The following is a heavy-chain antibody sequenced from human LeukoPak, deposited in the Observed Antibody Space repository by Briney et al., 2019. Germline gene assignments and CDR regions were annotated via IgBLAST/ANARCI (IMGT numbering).Heavy chain of an antibody. CDR3: ARYCSSTKCPFYY. V-gene: IGHV4-31*03. D-gene: IGHD2-2*01. J-gene: IGHJ4*02. Sequence: TPSETLSLTCTVSGGSIGSGFYYWSWIRQHPGKGLEWVGYIHRSGTAFYNPSLQSRATISMDTSKNEFSLRLTVVTDADTAFYYCARYCSSTKCPFYYWGQGTLVTVSS. CDR2: IHRSGTA. CDR1: GGSIGSGFYY.